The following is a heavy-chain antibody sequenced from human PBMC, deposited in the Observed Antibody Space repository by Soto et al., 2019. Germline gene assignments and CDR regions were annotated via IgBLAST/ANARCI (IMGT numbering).Heavy chain of an antibody. V-gene: IGHV1-3*01. Sequence: QVQLVQSGAEVKKPGASVKVSCKASGYTFTTYVMHWVRQAPGQRLEWMGWLNAGNDNTEYSQKLQGRVNITRDTSASTVYMELSSLSSEDTAVYYCARGGQNYYGMDVWGQGTTVTVSS. D-gene: IGHD5-12*01. CDR3: ARGGQNYYGMDV. CDR2: LNAGNDNT. CDR1: GYTFTTYV. J-gene: IGHJ6*02.